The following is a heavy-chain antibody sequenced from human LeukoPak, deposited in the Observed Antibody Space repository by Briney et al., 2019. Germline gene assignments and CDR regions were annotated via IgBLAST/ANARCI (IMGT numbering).Heavy chain of an antibody. Sequence: PSETLSLTCAVYGGSFSGYYWSWIRQPPGKGLEWIGEIHHSGSTNYNPSLKSRVTISVDTSKNQFSLKLSSVTAADTAVYYCARRSWYYYDSSGGFDYWGQGTLVTVSS. J-gene: IGHJ4*02. V-gene: IGHV4-34*01. CDR1: GGSFSGYY. CDR2: IHHSGST. D-gene: IGHD3-22*01. CDR3: ARRSWYYYDSSGGFDY.